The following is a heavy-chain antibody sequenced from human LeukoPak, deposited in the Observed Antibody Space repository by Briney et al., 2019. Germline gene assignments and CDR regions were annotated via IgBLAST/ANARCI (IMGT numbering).Heavy chain of an antibody. CDR1: GYTFTNYA. V-gene: IGHV1-3*03. J-gene: IGHJ4*02. CDR2: INAGNGNT. D-gene: IGHD5-18*01. Sequence: GASVKVSCKASGYTFTNYAIHWVRQAPGQRLEWMGWINAGNGNTKYSQEFQGRVTITRDTSAGTAYMELSSLRSEDMAVYYCARQFGGYSYGSAFDYRGQGTLVTVSS. CDR3: ARQFGGYSYGSAFDY.